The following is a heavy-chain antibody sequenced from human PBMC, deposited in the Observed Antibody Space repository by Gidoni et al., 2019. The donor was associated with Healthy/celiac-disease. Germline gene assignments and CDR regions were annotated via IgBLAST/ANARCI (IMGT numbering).Heavy chain of an antibody. CDR1: GYSFTSYW. D-gene: IGHD3-22*01. J-gene: IGHJ2*01. CDR2: IYPGDSDT. CDR3: ARRTYYDSSGYYLPIYWYFDL. Sequence: EVQLVQSGAEVKKPGESLKISCKGSGYSFTSYWIGWVRQMPGKGLEWMGIIYPGDSDTRYSPSFQGQVTISADKSISTAYLQWSSLKASDTAMYYCARRTYYDSSGYYLPIYWYFDLWGRGTLVTVSS. V-gene: IGHV5-51*01.